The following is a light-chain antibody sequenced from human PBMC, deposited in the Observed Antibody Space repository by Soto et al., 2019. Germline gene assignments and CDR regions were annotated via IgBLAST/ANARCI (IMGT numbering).Light chain of an antibody. J-gene: IGKJ1*01. V-gene: IGKV3-15*01. Sequence: EIVMTQSPATLSESPGERATLSCRASQSVRDNLAWYQQKPGQAPRLLIYGASTRATGIPARFSGSGSGTEFTLTISSLQSEDFAVYYCQHYHNWHPWTFGQGTKVEVK. CDR1: QSVRDN. CDR3: QHYHNWHPWT. CDR2: GAS.